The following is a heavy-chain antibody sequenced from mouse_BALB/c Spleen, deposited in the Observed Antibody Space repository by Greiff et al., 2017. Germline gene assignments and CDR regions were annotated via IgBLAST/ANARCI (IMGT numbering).Heavy chain of an antibody. V-gene: IGHV1S81*02. J-gene: IGHJ1*01. CDR2: INPSNGRT. Sequence: QVQLQQSGAELVKPGASVKLSCKASGYTFTSYWMHWVKQRPGQGLEWIGEINPSNGRTNYNEKFKSKATLTVDKSSSTAYMQLSSLTSEDSAVYYCARRDRSYWYFDVWGAGTTVTVSS. CDR3: ARRDRSYWYFDV. CDR1: GYTFTSYW. D-gene: IGHD2-14*01.